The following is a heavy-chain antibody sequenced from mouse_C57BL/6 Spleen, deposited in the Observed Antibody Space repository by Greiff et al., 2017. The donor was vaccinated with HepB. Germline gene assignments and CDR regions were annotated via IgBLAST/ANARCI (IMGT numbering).Heavy chain of an antibody. Sequence: QVQLQQSGAELVKPGASVKLSCKASGYTFTEYTIHWVKQRSGQGLEWIGWFYPGSGSIKYNEKFKDKATLTADKSSSTVYMELSRLTSEDSAVYFCARLKARKGRDGDYAMDYWGQGTSVTVSS. V-gene: IGHV1-62-2*01. CDR3: ARLKARKGRDGDYAMDY. CDR2: FYPGSGSI. D-gene: IGHD3-3*01. J-gene: IGHJ4*01. CDR1: GYTFTEYT.